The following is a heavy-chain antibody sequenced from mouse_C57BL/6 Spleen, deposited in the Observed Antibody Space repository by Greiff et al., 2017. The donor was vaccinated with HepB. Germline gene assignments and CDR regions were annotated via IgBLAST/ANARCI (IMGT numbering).Heavy chain of an antibody. D-gene: IGHD1-1*01. CDR3: ARGGITTDPFAY. CDR1: GYTFTSYW. CDR2: IYPSDSET. V-gene: IGHV1-61*01. J-gene: IGHJ3*01. Sequence: QVQLQQPGAELVRPGSSVKLSCKASGYTFTSYWMDWVKQRPGQGLEWIGNIYPSDSETHYSQKFKDKATLTVDKSSSTAYMQLSSLTSEDSAVYYCARGGITTDPFAYWGQGTLVTVSA.